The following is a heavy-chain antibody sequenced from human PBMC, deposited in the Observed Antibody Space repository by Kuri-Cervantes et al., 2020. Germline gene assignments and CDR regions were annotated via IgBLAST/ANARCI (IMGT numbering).Heavy chain of an antibody. V-gene: IGHV1-3*02. J-gene: IGHJ6*02. D-gene: IGHD5-18*01. CDR1: GYTFTSYA. CDR3: ASRGYSYGYDYYYGMDV. CDR2: SNAGNGNT. Sequence: ASVKVSCKASGYTFTSYAMHWVRQAPGQRLEWMGWSNAGNGNTKYSQEFQGRVTITRDTSASTAYMELSSLRSEDTAVYYCASRGYSYGYDYYYGMDVWGQGTTVTVSS.